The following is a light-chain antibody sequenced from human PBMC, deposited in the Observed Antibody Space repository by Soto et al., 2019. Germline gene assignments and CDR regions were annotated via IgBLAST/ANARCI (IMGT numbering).Light chain of an antibody. CDR2: SAS. V-gene: IGKV3-20*01. Sequence: EIVLTQSPGTLSLSPGERATLSCRASQSVSRSSLAWYQQKPGQAPRLLIYSASRRTTGTPDRFSGSGTGTAFTLTINGLEAEDFAVYYCQQYGSSPGTFGQGTKVEIK. CDR3: QQYGSSPGT. J-gene: IGKJ1*01. CDR1: QSVSRSS.